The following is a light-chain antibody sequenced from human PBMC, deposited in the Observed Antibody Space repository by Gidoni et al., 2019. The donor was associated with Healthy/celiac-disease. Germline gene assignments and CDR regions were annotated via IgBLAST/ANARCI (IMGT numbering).Light chain of an antibody. CDR3: QQYNNWPPYT. Sequence: EIVMTQSPATLSVSPGERATLSFRASQSVSSNLSWYQQKPGQAPRLLIYGASTRATGIPASFSGSVSGTEFTLTISSLQSEYFAVYYCQQYNNWPPYTFGQXTKLEIK. CDR1: QSVSSN. V-gene: IGKV3-15*01. J-gene: IGKJ2*01. CDR2: GAS.